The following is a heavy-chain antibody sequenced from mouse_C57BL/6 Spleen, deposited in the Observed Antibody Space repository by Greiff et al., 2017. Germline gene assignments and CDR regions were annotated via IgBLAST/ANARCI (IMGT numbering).Heavy chain of an antibody. D-gene: IGHD1-1*01. CDR2: IRNKANGYTT. J-gene: IGHJ4*01. Sequence: EVKLVESGGGLVQPGGSLSLSCAASGFTFTDYYMSWVRQPPGKALEWLGFIRNKANGYTTEYSASVKGRFTISRDNSQSVLYLQLNALRAEDSATYCCARNYGSRECAMYDWGKGTSVTVSS. CDR1: GFTFTDYY. CDR3: ARNYGSRECAMYD. V-gene: IGHV7-3*01.